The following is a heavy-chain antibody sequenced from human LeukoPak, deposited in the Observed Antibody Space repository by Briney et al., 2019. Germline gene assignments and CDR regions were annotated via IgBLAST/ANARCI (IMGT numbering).Heavy chain of an antibody. CDR1: GFTFSSYW. J-gene: IGHJ5*02. CDR3: VRDIAPLGTVWFDP. V-gene: IGHV3-74*01. Sequence: GGSLRLSCAASGFTFSSYWMHWVRQAPGKGLVWVSRINTDGSSTSYADSVKGRFTISRDNAKNTLYLQMNSLRAEDTAVYYCVRDIAPLGTVWFDPWGQGTLVTVSS. D-gene: IGHD6-13*01. CDR2: INTDGSST.